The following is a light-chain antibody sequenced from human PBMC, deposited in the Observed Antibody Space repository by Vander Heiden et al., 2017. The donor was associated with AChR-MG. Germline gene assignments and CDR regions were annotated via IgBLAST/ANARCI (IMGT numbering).Light chain of an antibody. CDR2: DTS. CDR3: QQRHSWPRT. V-gene: IGKV3-11*01. CDR1: QSLSNK. Sequence: EIVLPQSPVSISVSPGEDVILSCRAPQSLSNKFAWFQQYPGQPPRLLVYDTSTRATGVPGRFSGSGSGTDFTLTITGLAPEDFALYYCQQRHSWPRTFGQGTRV. J-gene: IGKJ1*01.